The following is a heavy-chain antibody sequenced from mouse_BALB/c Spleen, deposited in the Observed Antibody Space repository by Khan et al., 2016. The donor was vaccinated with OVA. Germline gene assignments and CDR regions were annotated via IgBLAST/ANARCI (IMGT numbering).Heavy chain of an antibody. Sequence: EVELVESGGGSVKPGGSLKVSCAASGFTFSNYAMSWVRQTTEKRLEWVASISSGGSTYYPDSVKGRFIISRDNARNILYLQMSSLRSEDTAMYYCARDYWFVYWGQGTLVTVS. CDR1: GFTFSNYA. CDR3: ARDYWFVY. CDR2: ISSGGST. J-gene: IGHJ3*01. V-gene: IGHV5-6-5*01.